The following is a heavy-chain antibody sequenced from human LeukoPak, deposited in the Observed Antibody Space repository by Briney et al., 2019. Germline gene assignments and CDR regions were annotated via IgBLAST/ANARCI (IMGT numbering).Heavy chain of an antibody. D-gene: IGHD3-22*01. Sequence: GGSLRLSWAASGFTFSNYDMHWVRQAPGKGLVWVAVISYDGGNEYYPDSVKGRFTISRDNSKSTLYLQMNSLRPEDTAVYYCARSRGYYFLYFDYWGQGTLVTVSS. CDR3: ARSRGYYFLYFDY. J-gene: IGHJ4*02. V-gene: IGHV3-30*03. CDR2: ISYDGGNE. CDR1: GFTFSNYD.